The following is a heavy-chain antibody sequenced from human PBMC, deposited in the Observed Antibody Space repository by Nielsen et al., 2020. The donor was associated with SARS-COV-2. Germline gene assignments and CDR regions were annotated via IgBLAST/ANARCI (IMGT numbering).Heavy chain of an antibody. CDR1: GFTFNIYA. Sequence: GGSLRLSCAASGFTFNIYAMAWVRRAPGRGLQWVTGVSASGGSTYYTDSVKGRFSISRDNSKNTLFLQMHSLRVEDTALYYCAKDGVVRGDALDLWGQGTMVIVSS. CDR2: VSASGGST. D-gene: IGHD3-10*01. J-gene: IGHJ3*01. CDR3: AKDGVVRGDALDL. V-gene: IGHV3-23*01.